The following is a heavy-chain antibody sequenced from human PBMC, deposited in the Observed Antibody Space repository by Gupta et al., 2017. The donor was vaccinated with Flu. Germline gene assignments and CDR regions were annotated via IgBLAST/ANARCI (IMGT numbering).Heavy chain of an antibody. CDR3: ARRGRAAAAVDY. J-gene: IGHJ4*02. V-gene: IGHV4-34*01. Sequence: QVQLQQWGAGLLKPSETLSLTCAVYGGSFSGYYWSWIRQPPGKGLEWIGEINHSGSTNYNPSLKSRVTISVDTSKNQFSLKLSSVTAADTAVYYCARRGRAAAAVDYWGQGTLVTVSS. CDR2: INHSGST. D-gene: IGHD6-13*01. CDR1: GGSFSGYY.